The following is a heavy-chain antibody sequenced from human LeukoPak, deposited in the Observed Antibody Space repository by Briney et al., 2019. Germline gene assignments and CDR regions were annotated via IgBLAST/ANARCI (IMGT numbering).Heavy chain of an antibody. D-gene: IGHD4-17*01. CDR1: GFSLSTSGVG. Sequence: SGPTLVNPTQTLTLTCTFSGFSLSTSGVGVGWIRQPPGKALEWLALIYWNDDNRYSPSLKSRLTITKDTSKKQVVLTMTNMDPVDTATYYCAHYGDYRFMYYFDYWGQGTLVTVSS. CDR3: AHYGDYRFMYYFDY. J-gene: IGHJ4*02. V-gene: IGHV2-5*01. CDR2: IYWNDDN.